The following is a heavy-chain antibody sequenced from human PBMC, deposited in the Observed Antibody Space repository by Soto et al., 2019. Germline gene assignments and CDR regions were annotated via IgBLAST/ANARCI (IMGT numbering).Heavy chain of an antibody. Sequence: PGGSLRLSCAASGFAFSSYNMNWVRQAPGKGLEWVSYISSSSSTIYYADSVKGRFTISRDNAKNSLYLQMNSLRDEDTAVYYCATYYYDSSGPTYYYYYGMDVWGQGTTVTVSS. V-gene: IGHV3-48*02. D-gene: IGHD3-22*01. J-gene: IGHJ6*02. CDR1: GFAFSSYN. CDR3: ATYYYDSSGPTYYYYYGMDV. CDR2: ISSSSSTI.